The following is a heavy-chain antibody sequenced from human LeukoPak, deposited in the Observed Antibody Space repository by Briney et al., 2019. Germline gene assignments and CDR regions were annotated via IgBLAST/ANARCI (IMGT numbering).Heavy chain of an antibody. CDR1: GFTFSSYS. V-gene: IGHV3-30*03. D-gene: IGHD3-22*01. Sequence: AGGSLRLSCAASGFTFSSYSMNWVRQAPGKGLEWVAVISYDGSNKYYADSVKGRFTISRDNSKNTLYLQMNSLRAEDTAVYYCARGTLRDYYDSSGPFDYWGQGTLVTVSS. CDR3: ARGTLRDYYDSSGPFDY. CDR2: ISYDGSNK. J-gene: IGHJ4*02.